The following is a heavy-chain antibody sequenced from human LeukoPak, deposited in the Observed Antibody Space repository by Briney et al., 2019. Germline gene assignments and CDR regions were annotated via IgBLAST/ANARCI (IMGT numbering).Heavy chain of an antibody. CDR2: INHSGST. Sequence: SENLSLTCAVYGGSFSGYYWSWIRQPPGKGLEWIGEINHSGSTNYNPSLKSRVTISVDTSKNQFSLKLSSVTAADTAVYYCARVRTNSGLPDYWGQGTLVTVSS. D-gene: IGHD5-12*01. J-gene: IGHJ4*02. CDR1: GGSFSGYY. V-gene: IGHV4-34*01. CDR3: ARVRTNSGLPDY.